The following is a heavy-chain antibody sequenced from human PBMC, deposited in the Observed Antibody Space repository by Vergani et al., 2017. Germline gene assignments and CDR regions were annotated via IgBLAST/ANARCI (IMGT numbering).Heavy chain of an antibody. CDR3: ARIALSSSWYGGYYYYYMDV. J-gene: IGHJ6*03. CDR2: IFSNDEK. V-gene: IGHV2-26*01. Sequence: QVTLKESGPVLVKPTETLTLTCTVSGFSLSNARMGVSWIRQPPGKALEWLAHIFSNDEKSYSTSLKSRLTISKDTSKSQVVLTMTNMDPVDTATYYCARIALSSSWYGGYYYYYMDVWGKGTTVTVSS. CDR1: GFSLSNARMG. D-gene: IGHD6-13*01.